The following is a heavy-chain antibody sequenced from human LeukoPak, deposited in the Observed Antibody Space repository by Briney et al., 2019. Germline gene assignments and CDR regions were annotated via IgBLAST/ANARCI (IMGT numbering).Heavy chain of an antibody. Sequence: SGGSLRLSCAASGFTFSNFATHWVRQAPGKGLEWVAVISYDGSNKYYTDSVKGRFTISRDNSKNTLYLQMNSLRAEDTAVYYCARQGPSRFGELFFDYWGQGTLVTVSS. V-gene: IGHV3-30-3*01. D-gene: IGHD3-10*01. CDR3: ARQGPSRFGELFFDY. CDR1: GFTFSNFA. CDR2: ISYDGSNK. J-gene: IGHJ4*02.